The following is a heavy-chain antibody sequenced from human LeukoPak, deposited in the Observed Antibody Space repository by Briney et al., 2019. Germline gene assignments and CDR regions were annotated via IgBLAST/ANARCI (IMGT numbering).Heavy chain of an antibody. Sequence: GGSLRLSCAASGFTFSSYEMNWVRQARGKGLERVSYISSSGSTIYYADSVKGRFTISRDNAKNSLYLQMNSVRAEDTAVYYCARESVTMVRRAFDIWGQGTMVTVSS. D-gene: IGHD3-10*01. J-gene: IGHJ3*02. V-gene: IGHV3-48*03. CDR2: ISSSGSTI. CDR3: ARESVTMVRRAFDI. CDR1: GFTFSSYE.